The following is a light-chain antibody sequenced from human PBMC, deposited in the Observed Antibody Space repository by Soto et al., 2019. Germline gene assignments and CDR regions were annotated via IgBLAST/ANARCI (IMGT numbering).Light chain of an antibody. CDR3: QQAYDIPRT. Sequence: DIQMTHSPSSLSASVGARVTLTCRATQSISKYLNWYQQKPGKAPNLLIYSTSTLQSGVPSRFSGSGSGTDFTLTINSLQPEDFATYYCQQAYDIPRTFGQGTKVDI. V-gene: IGKV1-39*01. CDR1: QSISKY. CDR2: STS. J-gene: IGKJ1*01.